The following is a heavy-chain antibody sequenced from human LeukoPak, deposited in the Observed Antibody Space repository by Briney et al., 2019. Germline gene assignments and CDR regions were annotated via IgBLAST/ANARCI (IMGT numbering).Heavy chain of an antibody. J-gene: IGHJ3*02. CDR2: ISYSGTT. V-gene: IGHV4-59*08. CDR1: GGSISSYY. CDR3: ARHSTFEI. Sequence: PSETLSLTCTVSGGSISSYYWSWVRQPPGKELVWIGYISYSGTTKYNPSLKSRVTISVDTSKNQFSLKLSSVTAADTAVYYCARHSTFEIWGQGTMVSVSS.